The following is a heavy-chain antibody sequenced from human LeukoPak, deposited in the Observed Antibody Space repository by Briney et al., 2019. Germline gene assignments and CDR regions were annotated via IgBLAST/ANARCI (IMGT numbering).Heavy chain of an antibody. CDR1: GFTFSSYA. V-gene: IGHV3-23*01. CDR3: AKEAHYGSSGYWYNWFDP. CDR2: ISGSGGST. Sequence: GGSLRLSCAASGFTFSSYAMSWVRQAPGKGLEWVSAISGSGGSTYYADSVKGRFTISRDNSKNTLYLQMNSLRAEDTAVYYCAKEAHYGSSGYWYNWFDPWGQGTLVTVSS. D-gene: IGHD3-22*01. J-gene: IGHJ5*02.